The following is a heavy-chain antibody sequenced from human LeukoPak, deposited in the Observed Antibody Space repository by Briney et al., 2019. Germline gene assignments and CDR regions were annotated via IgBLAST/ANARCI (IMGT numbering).Heavy chain of an antibody. CDR2: ISGSGGGT. D-gene: IGHD5-18*01. Sequence: GGSLRLSCAASGFTFSSYAMSWVRQAPGKGLEWVSAISGSGGGTYYADSVKGRFTISRDNSKNTLYLQMNSLRAEDTAVYYCARGPRAWIQLWLGVIFDYWGQGTLVTVSS. CDR1: GFTFSSYA. CDR3: ARGPRAWIQLWLGVIFDY. V-gene: IGHV3-23*01. J-gene: IGHJ4*02.